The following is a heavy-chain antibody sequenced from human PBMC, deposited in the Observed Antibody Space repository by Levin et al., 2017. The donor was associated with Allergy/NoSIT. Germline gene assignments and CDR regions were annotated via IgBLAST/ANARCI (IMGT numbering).Heavy chain of an antibody. CDR2: ISSSSSYI. CDR3: ASQPGYSSGQDFDY. J-gene: IGHJ4*02. V-gene: IGHV3-21*01. CDR1: GFTFSSYS. D-gene: IGHD6-19*01. Sequence: GGSLRLSCAASGFTFSSYSMNWVRQAPGKGLEWVSSISSSSSYIYYADSVKGRFTISRDNAKNSLYLQMNSLRAEDTAVYYCASQPGYSSGQDFDYWGQGTLVTVSS.